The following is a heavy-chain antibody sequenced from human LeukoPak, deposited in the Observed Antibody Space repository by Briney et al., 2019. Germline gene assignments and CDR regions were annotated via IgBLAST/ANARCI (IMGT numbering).Heavy chain of an antibody. J-gene: IGHJ4*02. D-gene: IGHD2-2*01. Sequence: GGSLRLSCAASGFTFSSYAMHWVRQAPGKGLEWVAVISYDGGNKYYADSVKGRFTISRDNSKNTLYLQMNSLRAEDTAVYYCARDGGYCSSTSCYEDYWGQGTLVTVSS. CDR3: ARDGGYCSSTSCYEDY. CDR2: ISYDGGNK. CDR1: GFTFSSYA. V-gene: IGHV3-30-3*01.